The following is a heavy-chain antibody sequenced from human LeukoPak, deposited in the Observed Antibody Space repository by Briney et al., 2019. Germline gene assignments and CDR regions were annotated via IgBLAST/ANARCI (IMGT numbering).Heavy chain of an antibody. CDR1: GFTLSTYA. J-gene: IGHJ4*02. CDR2: ISYDGTNK. Sequence: PGRSLRLSCAASGFTLSTYAMHWVRQAPGKGLEWVAFISYDGTNKYYPDSVKGRFTISRDNSKNTLYLQMNTLRPEDTAMYYCARGRYYDSSGYPSYWGQGTLVTVSS. CDR3: ARGRYYDSSGYPSY. D-gene: IGHD3-22*01. V-gene: IGHV3-30-3*01.